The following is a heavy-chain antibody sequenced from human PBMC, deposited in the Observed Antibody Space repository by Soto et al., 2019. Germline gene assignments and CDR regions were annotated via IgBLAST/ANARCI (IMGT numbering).Heavy chain of an antibody. D-gene: IGHD3-10*01. Sequence: SETLSLTCTFSACSISSSSYYWGWNRQPPGKGLEWVGIIYYIGSTSYNPSLKSRVTISVDTSKNQFSLKLSSVTAADTAVYYCARNLPITMVRGVILKGFDYWGQGTLVTVSS. J-gene: IGHJ4*02. CDR1: ACSISSSSYY. CDR3: ARNLPITMVRGVILKGFDY. V-gene: IGHV4-39*01. CDR2: IYYIGST.